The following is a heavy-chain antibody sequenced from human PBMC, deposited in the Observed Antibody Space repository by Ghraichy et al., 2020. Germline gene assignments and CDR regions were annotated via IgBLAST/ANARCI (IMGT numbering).Heavy chain of an antibody. D-gene: IGHD3-22*01. CDR3: ARDRDADGSGYYPLHDAFDI. Sequence: SETRSLTCTVSGGSVSSGSYYWSWIRQPPGKGLEWIGCIYYSGSTNYNPSLKSRVTISVDTSKNQISLKLSSVTAADTAVYYCARDRDADGSGYYPLHDAFDIWGQGTMVTVSS. CDR1: GGSVSSGSYY. J-gene: IGHJ3*02. CDR2: IYYSGST. V-gene: IGHV4-61*01.